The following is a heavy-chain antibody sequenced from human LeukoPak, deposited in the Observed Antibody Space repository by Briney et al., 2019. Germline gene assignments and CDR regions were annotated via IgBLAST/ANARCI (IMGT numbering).Heavy chain of an antibody. Sequence: GGSLRLSCAASGFTFDDYAMHWVRQAPGKGLEWVSSISSSSSYIYYADSVKGRFTISRDNAKNSLYLQMNSLRAEDTAVYYCARASIVGATTKTDCWGQGTLVTVSS. D-gene: IGHD1-26*01. CDR2: ISSSSSYI. V-gene: IGHV3-21*01. CDR1: GFTFDDYA. CDR3: ARASIVGATTKTDC. J-gene: IGHJ4*02.